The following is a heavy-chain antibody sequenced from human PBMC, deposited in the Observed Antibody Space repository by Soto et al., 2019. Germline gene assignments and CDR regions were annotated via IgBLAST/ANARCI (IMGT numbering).Heavy chain of an antibody. J-gene: IGHJ4*02. D-gene: IGHD2-15*01. CDR1: GGSISSGNYY. CDR3: ATMGTPATGLYFFDC. V-gene: IGHV4-30-4*01. Sequence: QVQLQESGPGLVKPSQTLSLTCTVSGGSISSGNYYWSWIRQPPGKGLEWIGFISYSGSTYYSTSLMSRATTSVDTSRSQFSLYLSFVTAADTAVYYCATMGTPATGLYFFDCWGQGALVTVPS. CDR2: ISYSGST.